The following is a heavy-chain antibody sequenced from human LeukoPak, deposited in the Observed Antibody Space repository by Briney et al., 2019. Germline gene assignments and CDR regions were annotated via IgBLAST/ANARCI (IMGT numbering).Heavy chain of an antibody. CDR2: LSPSGGST. Sequence: ASVKVSCKASGYTFTNYYMHWVRQAPGQGLEWMGILSPSGGSTSYAQKFQGRVTMTRDTSTSTVYMELSSLRSGDTAVYYCAREQLVGTYYFDYWGQGTLVTVSS. CDR1: GYTFTNYY. CDR3: AREQLVGTYYFDY. J-gene: IGHJ4*02. V-gene: IGHV1-46*01. D-gene: IGHD6-6*01.